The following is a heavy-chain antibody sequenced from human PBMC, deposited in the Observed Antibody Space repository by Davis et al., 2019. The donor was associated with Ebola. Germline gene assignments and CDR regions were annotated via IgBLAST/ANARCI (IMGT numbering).Heavy chain of an antibody. CDR3: AKDNRNIWSEV. CDR1: GFTFSSYA. D-gene: IGHD2/OR15-2a*01. CDR2: GTSADT. Sequence: GESLKISCAASGFTFSSYAMSWVRQAPGKGLEWVSTYGTSADTYYADSVKGRLTISGDNSKNTLYLQMNGLRVEDTAIYYCAKDNRNIWSEVWGQGTMVTVSS. V-gene: IGHV3-23*01. J-gene: IGHJ3*01.